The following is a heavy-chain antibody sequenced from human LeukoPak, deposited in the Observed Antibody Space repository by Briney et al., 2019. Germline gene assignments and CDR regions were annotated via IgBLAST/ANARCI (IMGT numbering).Heavy chain of an antibody. CDR1: GFTVSSNY. V-gene: IGHV3-53*01. Sequence: GGSLRLSCAASGFTVSSNYMSWVRQAPGKGLEWVSVIYSGGSTYYADSVKGRFTISRDNSKNTLYLQMNSLRAEDTAVYYCAKDPVGYSSLEDAFDIWGQGTMVTVSS. CDR3: AKDPVGYSSLEDAFDI. D-gene: IGHD6-19*01. CDR2: IYSGGST. J-gene: IGHJ3*02.